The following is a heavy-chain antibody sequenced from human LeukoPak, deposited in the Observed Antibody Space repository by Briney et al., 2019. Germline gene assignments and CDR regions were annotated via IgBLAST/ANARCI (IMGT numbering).Heavy chain of an antibody. CDR2: IYYSGST. Sequence: TSETLSLTCTVSGGSISSYYWSWIRQPPGKGLEWIGYIYYSGSTNYNPSLKSRVTISVDTSKNQFSLKLSSVTAADTAMYYCARQSGYLDYWGQGTLVTVSS. V-gene: IGHV4-59*01. CDR3: ARQSGYLDY. D-gene: IGHD3-3*01. CDR1: GGSISSYY. J-gene: IGHJ4*02.